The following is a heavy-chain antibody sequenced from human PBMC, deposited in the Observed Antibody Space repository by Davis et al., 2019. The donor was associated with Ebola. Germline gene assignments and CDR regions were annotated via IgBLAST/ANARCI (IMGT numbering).Heavy chain of an antibody. J-gene: IGHJ5*02. CDR1: GYTFTSYA. V-gene: IGHV1-3*01. CDR2: INAGNGNT. CDR3: ARDRVPGIAAAGYPRWFDP. D-gene: IGHD6-13*01. Sequence: ASVKVSCKASGYTFTSYAMHWVRQAPGQRLEWMGWINAGNGNTKYSQKFQGRVTITRDTSASTAYMELSSLRSEDTAVYYCARDRVPGIAAAGYPRWFDPWGQGTLVTVSS.